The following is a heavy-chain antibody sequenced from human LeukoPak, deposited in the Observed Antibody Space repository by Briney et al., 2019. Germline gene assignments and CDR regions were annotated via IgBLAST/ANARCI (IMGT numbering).Heavy chain of an antibody. D-gene: IGHD6-19*01. CDR2: IWSDGSNK. J-gene: IGHJ4*02. V-gene: IGHV3-33*01. CDR3: ARDRYSSGWYTCDY. Sequence: GRSLRLSCAASGFTFNIYGMHWVRYARGKGLEWMAVIWSDGSNKYYADSVKGRFTISRDNSKITLYLQMNSLRAEDTAVYYCARDRYSSGWYTCDYWGQGTLVTVSS. CDR1: GFTFNIYG.